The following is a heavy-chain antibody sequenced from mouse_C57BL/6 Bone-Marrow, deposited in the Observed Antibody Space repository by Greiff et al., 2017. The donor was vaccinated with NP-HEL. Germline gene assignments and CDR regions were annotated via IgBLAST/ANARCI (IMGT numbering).Heavy chain of an antibody. D-gene: IGHD2-12*01. CDR3: ARHSYYFDY. V-gene: IGHV5-6*01. CDR1: GFTFSSYG. CDR2: ISSGGSYT. J-gene: IGHJ2*01. Sequence: EVQGVESGGDLVKPGGSLKLSCAASGFTFSSYGMSWVRQTPDKRLEWVATISSGGSYTYYPDSVKGRFTISRDNAKNTLYLQMSSLKSEDTAMYYCARHSYYFDYWGQGTTFTVSS.